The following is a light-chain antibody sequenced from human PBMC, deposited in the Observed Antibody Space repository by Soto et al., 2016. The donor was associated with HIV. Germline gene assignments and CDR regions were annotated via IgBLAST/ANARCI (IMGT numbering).Light chain of an antibody. CDR3: YSAADNNVV. Sequence: SYELTQPPSVSVSPGQTASITCSGDKLGDKYVSWFQQEPGQSPVLVIYKDTYRPSGIPERFSGSNSGTTVTLIITGAHVDDEADYYCYSAADNNVVFGGGTKLTVL. J-gene: IGLJ2*01. V-gene: IGLV3-27*01. CDR2: KDT. CDR1: KLGDKY.